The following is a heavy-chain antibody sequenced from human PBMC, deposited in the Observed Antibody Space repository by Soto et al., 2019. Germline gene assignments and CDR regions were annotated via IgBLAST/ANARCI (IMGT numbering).Heavy chain of an antibody. D-gene: IGHD2-21*01. J-gene: IGHJ4*02. CDR1: GACITSGGYD. CDR3: ARGSADVGNSIDF. V-gene: IGHV4-31*03. Sequence: QLLSLTCSVSGACITSGGYDWTWIRQHPQRGLEWIGYIYWSGTTYYNPSLKSRITISADTSKNQLYLKMTGVTAADTGLYSWARGSADVGNSIDFWGQGTLVTVSS. CDR2: IYWSGTT.